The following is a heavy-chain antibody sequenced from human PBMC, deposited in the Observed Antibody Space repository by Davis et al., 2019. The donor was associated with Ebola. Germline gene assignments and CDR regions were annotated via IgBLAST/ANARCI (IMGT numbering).Heavy chain of an antibody. V-gene: IGHV4-30-4*01. CDR1: GGSISSGDYY. J-gene: IGHJ4*02. D-gene: IGHD3-3*01. CDR3: ARLFFGEDF. Sequence: MPSETLSLTCTVSGGSISSGDYYWSWIRQPPGKGLEWIGYIYYSGSTYYNPSLQSRVTISVDKSKNQFSLNLSSVTAADTAVYYCARLFFGEDFWGQGTLVTVSS. CDR2: IYYSGST.